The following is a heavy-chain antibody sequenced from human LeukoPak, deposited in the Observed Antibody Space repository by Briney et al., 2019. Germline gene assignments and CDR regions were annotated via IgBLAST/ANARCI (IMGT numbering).Heavy chain of an antibody. CDR1: GFTFSSYW. CDR3: AGPRAGGATTGLDY. Sequence: GGSLRLSCAASGFTFSSYWMHWVRQAPGKGLVWVSRINSDGSSTSYADSVKGRFTISRDNAKNTLYLQMNSLRAEDTAVYYCAGPRAGGATTGLDYWGQGTLVTVSS. V-gene: IGHV3-74*01. D-gene: IGHD1-26*01. CDR2: INSDGSST. J-gene: IGHJ4*02.